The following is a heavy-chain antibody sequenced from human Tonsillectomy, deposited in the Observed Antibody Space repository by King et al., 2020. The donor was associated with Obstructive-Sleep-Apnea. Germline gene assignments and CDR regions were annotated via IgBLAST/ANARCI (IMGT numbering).Heavy chain of an antibody. J-gene: IGHJ4*02. D-gene: IGHD3-10*01. CDR2: IGYGGRSK. V-gene: IGHV3-33*01. Sequence: QLVQSGGGVVQPGRSLRLPCAASGFTFSSYGMHWGRQAPGKGLEWVAGIGYGGRSKDYADTVKGRFTISRDHSKNTLYLQMNSLRAEDTAVYYCARDRLLWFGESSFFFDYWGQGTLVTVSS. CDR1: GFTFSSYG. CDR3: ARDRLLWFGESSFFFDY.